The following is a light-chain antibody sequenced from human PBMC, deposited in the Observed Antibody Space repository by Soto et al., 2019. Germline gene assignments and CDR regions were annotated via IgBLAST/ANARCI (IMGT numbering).Light chain of an antibody. CDR1: QSVSSNS. CDR3: QHYGSSLFT. J-gene: IGKJ3*01. CDR2: GAS. V-gene: IGKV3-20*01. Sequence: EIVLTQSPGTLSLSPGERATLSCWASQSVSSNSLAWYQQKPGQAPRLLIYGASTKATGIPGRFSGGGSGTDFTLTISRLEPEDFAVYYCQHYGSSLFTFGPGTKVDIK.